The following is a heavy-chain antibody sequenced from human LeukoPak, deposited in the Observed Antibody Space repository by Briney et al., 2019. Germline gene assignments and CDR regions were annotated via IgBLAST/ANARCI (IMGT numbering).Heavy chain of an antibody. CDR3: ARDSGWARYYFDY. D-gene: IGHD6-19*01. V-gene: IGHV1-2*04. CDR2: INPNSGGT. Sequence: ASVKVSCKASGYTFTGYYMHWVRQAPGQGLEWMGWINPNSGGTNYAQKFQGWVTMTRDTSISTAYMELSRLRSDDTAVYYCARDSGWARYYFDYWGQGTLVTVSS. J-gene: IGHJ4*02. CDR1: GYTFTGYY.